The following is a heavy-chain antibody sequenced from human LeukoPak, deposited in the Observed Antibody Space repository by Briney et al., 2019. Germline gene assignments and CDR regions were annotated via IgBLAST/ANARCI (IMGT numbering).Heavy chain of an antibody. CDR1: GYTFSDYY. J-gene: IGHJ4*02. V-gene: IGHV1-2*02. CDR2: INPNSGGT. D-gene: IGHD2-21*02. CDR3: AKDRHIVVVTAISEAWLDY. Sequence: ASVKVSCKASGYTFSDYYIHWVRQAPGQGLEWMGWINPNSGGTYYAQTFQGRVTMTRDASINTVYMELSRLRAEDTAVYYCAKDRHIVVVTAISEAWLDYWGQGTLVTVSS.